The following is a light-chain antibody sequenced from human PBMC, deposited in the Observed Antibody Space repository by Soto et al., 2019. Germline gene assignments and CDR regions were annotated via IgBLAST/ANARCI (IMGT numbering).Light chain of an antibody. J-gene: IGLJ1*01. Sequence: QSALTQPASVSGSPGQSITISCTGTSRDIGFYNYVSWYQQHPGKAPKLIIYEVAKRPSGVSSRFSGSKSGNTVSLTISGLQAEDEADYHCSSYTNTGTLYVFGTGTKVTVL. CDR3: SSYTNTGTLYV. CDR1: SRDIGFYNY. V-gene: IGLV2-14*01. CDR2: EVA.